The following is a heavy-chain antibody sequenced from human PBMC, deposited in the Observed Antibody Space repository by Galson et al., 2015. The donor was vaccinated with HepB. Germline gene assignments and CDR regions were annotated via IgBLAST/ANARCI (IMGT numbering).Heavy chain of an antibody. CDR3: VRGKSSSSGYTERDYGMDV. Sequence: SLRLSCAASGFTVSSNYMTWVRQAPGKGLEWVSVIYSGGSTYYADSVKGRFTISRDNSKNTLYLQMNSLRAEDTAVYYCVRGKSSSSGYTERDYGMDVWGQGTTVTVSS. CDR2: IYSGGST. D-gene: IGHD5-12*01. J-gene: IGHJ6*02. CDR1: GFTVSSNY. V-gene: IGHV3-53*01.